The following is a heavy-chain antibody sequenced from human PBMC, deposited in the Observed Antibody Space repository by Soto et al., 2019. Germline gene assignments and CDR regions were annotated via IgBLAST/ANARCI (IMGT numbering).Heavy chain of an antibody. CDR3: VRDGTKTLREWFDP. D-gene: IGHD1-1*01. CDR2: IYATGTT. CDR1: GASISGFY. J-gene: IGHJ5*02. V-gene: IGHV4-4*07. Sequence: KPSETLSLTCTVSGASISGFYWSWIRKSAGKGLEWTGRIYATGTTDYNPSLKSRVMMSVDTSKKQFSLKLRSVTAADTAVYYCVRDGTKTLREWFDPWGQGISVTVSS.